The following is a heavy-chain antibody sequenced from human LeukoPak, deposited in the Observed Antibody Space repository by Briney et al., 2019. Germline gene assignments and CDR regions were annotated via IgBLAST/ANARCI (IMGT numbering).Heavy chain of an antibody. CDR3: ATGNCGGDCYSGY. D-gene: IGHD2-21*02. CDR2: INSDGSST. V-gene: IGHV3-74*01. Sequence: GGSLRLSCEVSGFTFRSTWMHWVRQAPGKGLVWDSRINSDGSSTSYADSVKGRFTISRDNAKNTLYLQMNSLRAEDTAVYYCATGNCGGDCYSGYWGQGTLVTVSS. J-gene: IGHJ4*02. CDR1: GFTFRSTW.